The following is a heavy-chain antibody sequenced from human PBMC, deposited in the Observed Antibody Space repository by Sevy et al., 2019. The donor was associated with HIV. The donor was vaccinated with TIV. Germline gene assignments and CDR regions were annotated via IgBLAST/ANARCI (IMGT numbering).Heavy chain of an antibody. J-gene: IGHJ1*01. CDR3: ARRGGFLNSWSPYYTLREYFQH. CDR2: IDTNSDGT. D-gene: IGHD3-3*01. Sequence: ASVKVSCKGSGYNFTGDYIHWVRQAPGQGPEWMGRIDTNSDGTSYAEKFQGRVTMTRDTSISTAYMELTGLKSDDTAVYYCARRGGFLNSWSPYYTLREYFQHWGQGTLVTVSS. CDR1: GYNFTGDY. V-gene: IGHV1-2*06.